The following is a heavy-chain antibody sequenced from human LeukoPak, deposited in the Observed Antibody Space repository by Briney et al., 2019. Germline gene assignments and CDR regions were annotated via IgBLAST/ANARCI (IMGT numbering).Heavy chain of an antibody. CDR3: ARISLSGWVNDH. D-gene: IGHD6-19*01. V-gene: IGHV3-74*01. Sequence: GRSLRLSCAASGFTFSYYGLHWVRQAPGKGLVWVTRISSDGSSTSYADSVKGRFTISRDNAKNTLYLQMSSLRAEDTAMYYCARISLSGWVNDHWGQGTLVTVSS. CDR2: ISSDGSST. J-gene: IGHJ4*02. CDR1: GFTFSYYG.